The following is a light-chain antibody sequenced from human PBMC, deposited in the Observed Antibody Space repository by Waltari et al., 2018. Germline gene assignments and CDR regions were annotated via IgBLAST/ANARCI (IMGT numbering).Light chain of an antibody. CDR2: YDN. CDR3: QVWDANTDPGV. Sequence: SYVLTQPPSVSVAPGETARITCGGNNLESKKVDWDRQRPGQAPVVVISYDNDRAAGIPERFSGSNSGNTATLTISRVEAGDEADYYCQVWDANTDPGVFGTGTEVTVL. V-gene: IGLV3-21*01. J-gene: IGLJ1*01. CDR1: NLESKK.